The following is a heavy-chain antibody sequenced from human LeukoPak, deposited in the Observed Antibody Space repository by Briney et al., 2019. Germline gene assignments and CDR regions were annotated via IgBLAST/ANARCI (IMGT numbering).Heavy chain of an antibody. V-gene: IGHV3-43D*03. CDR3: AKASGADYYMDV. Sequence: PGGSLRLSCAASGFTSSSYSMNWVRQAPGKGLEWVSLISWDGGSTYYADSVKGRFTISRDNSKNSLYLQMNSLRAEDTALYYCAKASGADYYMDVWGKGTTVTVSS. J-gene: IGHJ6*03. CDR2: ISWDGGST. CDR1: GFTSSSYS.